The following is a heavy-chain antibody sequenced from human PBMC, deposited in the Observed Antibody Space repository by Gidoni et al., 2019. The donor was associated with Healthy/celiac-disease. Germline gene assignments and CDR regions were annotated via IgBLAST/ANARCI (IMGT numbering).Heavy chain of an antibody. V-gene: IGHV4-39*01. J-gene: IGHJ5*02. CDR2: IYYSGST. CDR3: ARHFRYSSSRGWFDP. CDR1: GGSISSSSYY. D-gene: IGHD6-13*01. Sequence: QLQLQESGPGLVKPSETLSLTCTVSGGSISSSSYYWGWIRQPPGKGLEWIGSIYYSGSTYYNPSLKSRVTISVDTSKNQFSLKLSSVTAADTAVYYCARHFRYSSSRGWFDPWGQGTLVTVSS.